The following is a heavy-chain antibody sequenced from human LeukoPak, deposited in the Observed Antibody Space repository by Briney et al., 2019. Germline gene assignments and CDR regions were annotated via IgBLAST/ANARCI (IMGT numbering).Heavy chain of an antibody. CDR3: ARAVAGSRFDY. CDR1: GYTFTGYY. CDR2: INPNSGGT. D-gene: IGHD6-19*01. J-gene: IGHJ4*02. V-gene: IGHV1-2*02. Sequence: ASVKVSCKASGYTFTGYYMYWVRQAPGQGLEWMGWINPNSGGTNYAQKFQGRVTMTRDTSVSTAYMELSRLRSDDTAVYYCARAVAGSRFDYWGQGTLVTVSS.